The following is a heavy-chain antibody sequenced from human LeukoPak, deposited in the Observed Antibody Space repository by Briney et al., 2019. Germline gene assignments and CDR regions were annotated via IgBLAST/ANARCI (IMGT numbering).Heavy chain of an antibody. D-gene: IGHD1-26*01. V-gene: IGHV4-59*04. Sequence: PSETLSLTCTVSGGSISSYYWSWIRQPPGKGLEWIGCIYYSGGTFYEPSLKSRVTMSADSSKNQLSLELRSVTAADTAVYFCSGHIGGSSNFDSWGQGTLVTVSP. CDR1: GGSISSYY. CDR2: IYYSGGT. J-gene: IGHJ4*02. CDR3: SGHIGGSSNFDS.